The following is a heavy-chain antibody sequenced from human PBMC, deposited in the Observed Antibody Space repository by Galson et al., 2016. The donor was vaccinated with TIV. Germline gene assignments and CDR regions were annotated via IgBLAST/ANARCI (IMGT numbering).Heavy chain of an antibody. Sequence: SLKLSCKASGFTFDSYAMHWVRQPPGKGLEWISSINWHGNSAVYADSVKGRFTMSRDNGKTSLYLQMNSLRPEDTALYYCAKALAVDASMDYYFYHAMDVWGQGTAVTVSS. D-gene: IGHD5-18*01. V-gene: IGHV3-9*01. J-gene: IGHJ6*02. CDR1: GFTFDSYA. CDR3: AKALAVDASMDYYFYHAMDV. CDR2: INWHGNSA.